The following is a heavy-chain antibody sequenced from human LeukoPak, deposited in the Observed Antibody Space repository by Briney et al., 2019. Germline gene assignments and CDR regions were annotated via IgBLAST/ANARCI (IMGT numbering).Heavy chain of an antibody. CDR3: ARDFDSSGYYDAFGI. D-gene: IGHD3-22*01. CDR1: GFTFSSYA. J-gene: IGHJ3*02. Sequence: GGSLRLSCAASGFTFSSYAMHWVRQAPGKGLEWVAVISYDGSNKYYADSVKGRFTISRDNSKNTLYLQMNSLRAEDTAVYYCARDFDSSGYYDAFGIWGQGTMVTVSS. V-gene: IGHV3-30*04. CDR2: ISYDGSNK.